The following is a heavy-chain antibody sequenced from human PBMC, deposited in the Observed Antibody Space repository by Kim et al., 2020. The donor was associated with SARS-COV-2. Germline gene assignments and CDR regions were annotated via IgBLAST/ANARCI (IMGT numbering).Heavy chain of an antibody. CDR1: GLTFSTTD. D-gene: IGHD1-1*01. Sequence: GWSLRLSCAVSGLTFSTTDMHWVRQALGKGLEWIAYISRSGSAIVYADSVKGRFTISRDEAKNSIFLQMNSLRDEDTAVYYCARDRTAFDYWGQGTLVTVSS. CDR2: ISRSGSAI. J-gene: IGHJ4*02. V-gene: IGHV3-48*02. CDR3: ARDRTAFDY.